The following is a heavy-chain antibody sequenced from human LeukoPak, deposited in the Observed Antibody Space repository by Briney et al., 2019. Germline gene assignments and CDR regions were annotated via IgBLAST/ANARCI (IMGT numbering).Heavy chain of an antibody. V-gene: IGHV1-2*02. CDR1: GYTFTGYY. CDR2: INPNSGNI. J-gene: IGHJ5*02. D-gene: IGHD6-13*01. Sequence: ASVKVSCKASGYTFTGYYMHWVRQAPGQGLEWMGWINPNSGNINYAQEFEGRVTMTRDTSISTAYMELSRLRFDDTAVYYCARIAAALNWFDPWGQGTLVTVSS. CDR3: ARIAAALNWFDP.